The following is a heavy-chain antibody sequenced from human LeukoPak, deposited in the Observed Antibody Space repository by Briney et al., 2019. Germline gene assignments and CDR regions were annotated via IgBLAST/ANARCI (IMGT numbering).Heavy chain of an antibody. D-gene: IGHD1-26*01. J-gene: IGHJ4*02. Sequence: PSETLSLTCTVSGGSISSYYWSCIRQTPGKGLEWIGYIYYSGSTNYNPSLKSRVTISVDTSKNQFSLKLSSVTAADTAVYYCARVEEGAPGYWGQGTLVTVSS. CDR2: IYYSGST. V-gene: IGHV4-59*01. CDR1: GGSISSYY. CDR3: ARVEEGAPGY.